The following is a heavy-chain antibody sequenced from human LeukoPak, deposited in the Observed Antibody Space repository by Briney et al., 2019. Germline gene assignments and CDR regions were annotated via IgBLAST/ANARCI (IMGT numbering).Heavy chain of an antibody. CDR1: GGSFSGYY. Sequence: PSETLSLTCAVYGGSFSGYYWSWIRQPPGKGLEWIGEINHSGSTNYNPSLKSRVTISVDTSKNQFSLKLSSVTAADTAVYYCARNGRNSDWGQGTLVTVSS. CDR3: ARNGRNSD. J-gene: IGHJ4*02. V-gene: IGHV4-34*01. D-gene: IGHD1-26*01. CDR2: INHSGST.